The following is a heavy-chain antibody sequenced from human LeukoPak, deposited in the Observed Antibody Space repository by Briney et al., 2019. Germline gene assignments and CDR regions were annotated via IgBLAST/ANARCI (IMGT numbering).Heavy chain of an antibody. CDR1: GGSISGYY. D-gene: IGHD3-10*01. CDR2: INHSGST. J-gene: IGHJ4*02. CDR3: ARLDEVTMVRGVIRYFDY. Sequence: KASETLSLTCTVSGGSISGYYWSWIRQPPGKGLEWIGEINHSGSTNYNPSLKSRVTISVDTSKNQFSLKLSSVIAADTAVYYCARLDEVTMVRGVIRYFDYWGQGTLVTVSS. V-gene: IGHV4-34*01.